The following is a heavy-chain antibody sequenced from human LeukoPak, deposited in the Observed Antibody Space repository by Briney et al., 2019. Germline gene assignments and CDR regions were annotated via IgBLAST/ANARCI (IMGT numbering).Heavy chain of an antibody. CDR1: GFTFSTYG. J-gene: IGHJ6*03. D-gene: IGHD3-10*01. V-gene: IGHV3-23*01. Sequence: GGSLRLSCAASGFTFSTYGMSWVRQAPGKGLGWVSEISGSGAGTHYADSEKGRFTISRDNSKNTLYLQMNSLRTDDTGVYYWAKAGMVRGVDWYYFYMDVWGKGTTVTVSS. CDR2: ISGSGAGT. CDR3: AKAGMVRGVDWYYFYMDV.